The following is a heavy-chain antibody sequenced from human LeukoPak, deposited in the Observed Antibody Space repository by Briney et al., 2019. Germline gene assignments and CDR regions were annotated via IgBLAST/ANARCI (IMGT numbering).Heavy chain of an antibody. CDR2: IYSSGST. Sequence: KSSGTLSLTCTVSAGSMSNYYWSWVRQPPGKGLEWIAYIYSSGSTNYNPSLKSRATISLDTSKNQFSLKLSSVTAADTAVYYCARGYDILTGYENWFDPWGQGTLVNVSS. J-gene: IGHJ5*02. V-gene: IGHV4-59*08. CDR1: AGSMSNYY. D-gene: IGHD3-9*01. CDR3: ARGYDILTGYENWFDP.